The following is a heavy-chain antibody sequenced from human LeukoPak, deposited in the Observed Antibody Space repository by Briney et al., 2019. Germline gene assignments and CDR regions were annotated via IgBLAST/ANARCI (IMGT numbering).Heavy chain of an antibody. Sequence: PSGGSLRLSCAASGFTFSSYAMSWVRQAPGKGLEWVSAVGGSGGNTYYADSVKGRFTMSRDNSKNTLCLQMNSLRAEDTAVYYCAKDHLDSSSWYYFDYWGQGTLVTVSS. CDR3: AKDHLDSSSWYYFDY. CDR2: VGGSGGNT. J-gene: IGHJ4*02. CDR1: GFTFSSYA. V-gene: IGHV3-23*01. D-gene: IGHD6-13*01.